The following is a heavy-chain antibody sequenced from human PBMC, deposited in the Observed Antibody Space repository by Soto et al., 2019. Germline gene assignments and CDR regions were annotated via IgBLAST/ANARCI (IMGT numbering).Heavy chain of an antibody. CDR1: GDSVSSSSAA. V-gene: IGHV6-1*01. CDR2: TYYRSTWTN. CDR3: PGVSSFRGMDV. D-gene: IGHD3-16*01. Sequence: SQTLSLTCAISGDSVSSSSAAWSWLRQSPSRVLEWLGRTYYRSTWTNDYARSVKSRITINPDTFENQFSLQLSSVTPEDTAVYYCPGVSSFRGMDVWGQGTPVTVSS. J-gene: IGHJ6*02.